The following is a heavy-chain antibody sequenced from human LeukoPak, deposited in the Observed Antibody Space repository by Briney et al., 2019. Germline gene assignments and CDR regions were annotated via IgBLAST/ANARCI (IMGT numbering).Heavy chain of an antibody. J-gene: IGHJ4*02. CDR2: ISAYNGNT. V-gene: IGHV1-18*01. CDR1: GYTFTNYH. CDR3: ARDGGYYYDSSGYPDY. D-gene: IGHD3-22*01. Sequence: ASVTVSCKASGYTFTNYHINWVRQAPGQGLEWMGWISAYNGNTNYAQKLQGRVTMTTDTSTSTAYMELRSLRSDDTAVYYCARDGGYYYDSSGYPDYWGQGTLVTVSS.